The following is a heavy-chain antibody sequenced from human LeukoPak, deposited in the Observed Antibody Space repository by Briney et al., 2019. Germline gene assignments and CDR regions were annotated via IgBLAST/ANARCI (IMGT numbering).Heavy chain of an antibody. CDR3: ARASSGCSGYGPGSYYYYMDV. CDR1: GGSFSGYY. Sequence: SETLSLTCAVYGGSFSGYYWSWIRQPPGKGLEWIGEINHSGSTNYNPSLKSRVTISVDTSKNQFSLKLSSVTAADAAVYYCARASSGCSGYGPGSYYYYMDVWGKGTTVTVSS. D-gene: IGHD5-12*01. V-gene: IGHV4-34*01. CDR2: INHSGST. J-gene: IGHJ6*03.